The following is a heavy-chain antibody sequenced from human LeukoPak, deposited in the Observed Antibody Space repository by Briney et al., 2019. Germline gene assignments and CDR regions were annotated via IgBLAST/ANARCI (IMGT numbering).Heavy chain of an antibody. Sequence: GGSLRLSCAASGFTLSSYGMHWVRQAPGKGLEWVAVISYDGSNKYYADSVKGRFTISRDNSKNTLYLQMNSLRAEDTAVYYCAKDDVLLWFGFDYWGQGTLVTVSS. V-gene: IGHV3-30*18. D-gene: IGHD3-10*01. CDR3: AKDDVLLWFGFDY. J-gene: IGHJ4*02. CDR2: ISYDGSNK. CDR1: GFTLSSYG.